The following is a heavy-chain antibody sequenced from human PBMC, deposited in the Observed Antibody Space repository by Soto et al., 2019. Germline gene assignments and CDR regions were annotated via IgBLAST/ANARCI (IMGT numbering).Heavy chain of an antibody. Sequence: SETLSLTCTVSNGSVSSGTYSWSWVRQPPGKGLEWIGYIYYSGTTYYTPSLKSRLTMSMDRANDHFSLNLTSVTAADTAVYFCARGHYYYGMDVWGQGITVTSP. CDR3: ARGHYYYGMDV. V-gene: IGHV4-30-2*01. CDR2: IYYSGTT. CDR1: NGSVSSGTYS. J-gene: IGHJ6*02.